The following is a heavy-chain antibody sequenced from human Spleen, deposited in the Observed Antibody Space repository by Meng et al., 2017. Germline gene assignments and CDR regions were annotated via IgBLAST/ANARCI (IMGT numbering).Heavy chain of an antibody. CDR2: INSDGGST. CDR1: RFPFSTYW. Sequence: GGSLRLSCAASRFPFSTYWMHWVRQAPGKGLVWVSRINSDGGSTRYADSVKGRFSISRDNAKNTLYLQMNSLRVEDTAVYYCAREGAGETPFDYWGQGTLVTVSS. J-gene: IGHJ4*02. CDR3: AREGAGETPFDY. V-gene: IGHV3-74*01. D-gene: IGHD3-10*01.